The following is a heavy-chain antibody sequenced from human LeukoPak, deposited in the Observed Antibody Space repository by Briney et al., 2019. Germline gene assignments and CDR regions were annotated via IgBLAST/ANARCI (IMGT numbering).Heavy chain of an antibody. V-gene: IGHV3-53*05. CDR3: GKDVTKGSSWFYGMDV. J-gene: IGHJ6*02. CDR1: GFTVSSNY. CDR2: IYSGGST. D-gene: IGHD6-13*01. Sequence: GGSLRLSCAASGFTVSSNYMSWVRQAPGKGLEWVSVIYSGGSTYYADSVKGRFTISRDNAKNSLYLQMNSLRAEDTALYYCGKDVTKGSSWFYGMDVWGQGTTVTVFS.